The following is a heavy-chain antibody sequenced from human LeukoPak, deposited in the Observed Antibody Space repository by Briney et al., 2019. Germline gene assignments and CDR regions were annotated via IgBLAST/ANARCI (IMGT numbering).Heavy chain of an antibody. D-gene: IGHD5-18*01. CDR3: ARESYGYGSHFDY. Sequence: QTGGSLRLSCAASGFTFSSYAMHWVRQAPGKGLEWVAVISYDGSNKYYADSVKGRFTISRDNSKNTLYLQMNSLRAEDTAVYYCARESYGYGSHFDYWGQGTLVTVSS. CDR1: GFTFSSYA. V-gene: IGHV3-30-3*01. CDR2: ISYDGSNK. J-gene: IGHJ4*02.